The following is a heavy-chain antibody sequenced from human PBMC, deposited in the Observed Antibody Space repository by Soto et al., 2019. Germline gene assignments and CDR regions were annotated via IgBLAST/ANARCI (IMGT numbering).Heavy chain of an antibody. CDR3: AIDLFGNCSGSCYSGGSDY. CDR1: GFTFNKYA. J-gene: IGHJ4*02. Sequence: EVQLLESGGGLVQPGGSLRLSCEASGFTFNKYAMSWVRQAPGKGLEWVSALSNTGATTYYANPVKGRFTISRDNSKSTLYLRTDSLRADDTAMDFCAIDLFGNCSGSCYSGGSDYWGQGTLVTVSS. D-gene: IGHD2-15*01. CDR2: LSNTGATT. V-gene: IGHV3-23*01.